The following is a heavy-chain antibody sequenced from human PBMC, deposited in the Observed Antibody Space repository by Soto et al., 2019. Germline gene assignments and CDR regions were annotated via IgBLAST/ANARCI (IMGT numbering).Heavy chain of an antibody. Sequence: GASVKVSCKASGYTFTNFGVTWVRRAPGQGLEWMGWISAYNGNTNYAQKLQGRVTMTTDTSTSTAYMELRSLRSDDTAVYYCARAANGMDVWRQRTTVTVSS. V-gene: IGHV1-18*01. CDR3: ARAANGMDV. CDR1: GYTFTNFG. CDR2: ISAYNGNT. J-gene: IGHJ6*02.